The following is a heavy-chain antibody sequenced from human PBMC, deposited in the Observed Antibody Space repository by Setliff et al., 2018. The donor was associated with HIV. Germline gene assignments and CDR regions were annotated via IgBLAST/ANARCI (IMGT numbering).Heavy chain of an antibody. CDR2: IHYTGST. D-gene: IGHD6-13*01. CDR3: ARTYSSNWYIDY. J-gene: IGHJ4*02. V-gene: IGHV4-59*08. CDR1: DGSFSSDY. Sequence: SETLSLTCTVSDGSFSSDYWSWIRQPPGKGLEWIGYIHYTGSTTYNPSLKSRVTISVDTSKNQFSLKLSSVTAADTAIYYCARTYSSNWYIDYWGQGTLVTVSS.